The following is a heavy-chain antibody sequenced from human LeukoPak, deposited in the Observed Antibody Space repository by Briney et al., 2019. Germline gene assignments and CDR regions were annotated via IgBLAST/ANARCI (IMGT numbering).Heavy chain of an antibody. V-gene: IGHV4-34*01. CDR3: ARTRADSSGYYSAGDY. J-gene: IGHJ4*02. CDR1: GGSISSYY. D-gene: IGHD3-22*01. Sequence: SETLSLTCTVSGGSISSYYWSWIRQPPGKGLEWIGEINHSGSTNYNPSLKSRVTISVDTSKNQFSLKLSSVTAADTAVYYCARTRADSSGYYSAGDYWGQGTLVTVSS. CDR2: INHSGST.